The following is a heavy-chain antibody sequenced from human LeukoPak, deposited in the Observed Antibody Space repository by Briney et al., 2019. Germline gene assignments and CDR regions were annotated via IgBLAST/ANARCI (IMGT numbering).Heavy chain of an antibody. V-gene: IGHV1-46*01. CDR2: VNPGGDST. CDR1: GYTFTSYY. J-gene: IGHJ4*02. Sequence: ASVKVSCKASGYTFTSYYMHWVRQAPGQGLEWMGIVNPGGDSTSYAQKFQGRVTMTRDTSTSTVYMELSSLRSEDTAVYYCARAVSYYFGYFDYWGQGTLVTVSS. D-gene: IGHD3-10*01. CDR3: ARAVSYYFGYFDY.